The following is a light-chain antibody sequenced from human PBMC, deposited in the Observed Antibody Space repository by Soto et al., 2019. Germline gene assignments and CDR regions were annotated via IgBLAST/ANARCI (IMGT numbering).Light chain of an antibody. CDR3: SSYTSSSSWV. V-gene: IGLV2-14*01. J-gene: IGLJ3*02. Sequence: QSALTQPASVSGSPGQSITISCTGTSSDVGGYKYVSWHQLHPGKAPKLIIYEVSNRPSGVSNRFSGSKSGNTASLTISGLQAEDEADYYCSSYTSSSSWVFGGGTKLTVL. CDR1: SSDVGGYKY. CDR2: EVS.